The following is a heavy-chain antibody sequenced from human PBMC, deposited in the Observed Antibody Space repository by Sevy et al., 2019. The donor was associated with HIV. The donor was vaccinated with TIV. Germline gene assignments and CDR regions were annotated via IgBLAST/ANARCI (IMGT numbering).Heavy chain of an antibody. V-gene: IGHV3-74*01. CDR1: GFTFSSYW. J-gene: IGHJ3*02. D-gene: IGHD3-22*01. CDR2: INSDGSST. CDR3: ARALYELDAFDI. Sequence: GGSLRLSCAASGFTFSSYWMHWVRQAPGKGLVWVSHINSDGSSTSYADSVKGRFTISRDNAKNTLYLQMNSLRAEDTAVYYCARALYELDAFDIWGQGTMVTVSS.